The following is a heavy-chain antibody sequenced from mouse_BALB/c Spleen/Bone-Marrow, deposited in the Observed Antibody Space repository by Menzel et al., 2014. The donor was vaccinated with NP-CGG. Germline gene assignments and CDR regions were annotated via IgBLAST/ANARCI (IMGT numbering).Heavy chain of an antibody. CDR3: ARGNYEAMDY. CDR1: GYTLTTYW. Sequence: VQLQQSGAELAKPGASVKMSCKASGYTLTTYWMHWVKQRPGQGLEWIGYINPSTGYTAYNQKFKDKATLTADKSSNTAYMQLSSLTSEDSAVYYCARGNYEAMDYWGQGTSVTVSS. CDR2: INPSTGYT. V-gene: IGHV1-7*01. D-gene: IGHD2-1*01. J-gene: IGHJ4*01.